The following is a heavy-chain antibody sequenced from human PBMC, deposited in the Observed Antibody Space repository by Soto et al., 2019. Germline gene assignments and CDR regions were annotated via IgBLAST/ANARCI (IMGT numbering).Heavy chain of an antibody. J-gene: IGHJ4*02. CDR3: ATYYIVVPHRVIDY. V-gene: IGHV3-33*01. Sequence: QVQLVESGGGVVQPGRSLRLSCAAYGFTFSSYGMHWVRPAQGKGLEWVAVIWYDGSNKYYAASVKGRFTISRDNSKNTLCLQMNSLRAADMAVYYCATYYIVVPHRVIDYWGQGSMVTVS. CDR2: IWYDGSNK. CDR1: GFTFSSYG. D-gene: IGHD2-2*01.